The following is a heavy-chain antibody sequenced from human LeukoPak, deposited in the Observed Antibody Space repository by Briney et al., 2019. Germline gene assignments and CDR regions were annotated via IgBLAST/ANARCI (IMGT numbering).Heavy chain of an antibody. CDR1: GFTFSSYG. D-gene: IGHD6-19*01. V-gene: IGHV3-33*01. CDR3: ARPYSSGRETTHFDY. Sequence: GGSLRLSCAASGFTFSSYGMHWVRQAPGKGLDSVAVIWYDGSNKYYADSVKGRFTISRDNSKNTLYLQMNSLRAEDTAVYYCARPYSSGRETTHFDYWGQGTLVTVSS. CDR2: IWYDGSNK. J-gene: IGHJ4*02.